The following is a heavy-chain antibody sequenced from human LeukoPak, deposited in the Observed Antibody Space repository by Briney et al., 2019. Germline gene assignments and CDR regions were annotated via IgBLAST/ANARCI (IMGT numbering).Heavy chain of an antibody. V-gene: IGHV4-30-2*01. J-gene: IGHJ4*02. CDR2: IYHSGST. D-gene: IGHD1-26*01. Sequence: SETLSLTCTVSGGSISSGGYYWSWIRQPPGKGLEWIGYIYHSGSTYYNPSLKSRVTISVDRSKNQFSLKLSSVTAADTAVYYCARGWSGSYYEDYYFDYWGQGTLVTVSS. CDR1: GGSISSGGYY. CDR3: ARGWSGSYYEDYYFDY.